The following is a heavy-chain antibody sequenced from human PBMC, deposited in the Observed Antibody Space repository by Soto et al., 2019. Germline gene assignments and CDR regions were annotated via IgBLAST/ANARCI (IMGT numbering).Heavy chain of an antibody. J-gene: IGHJ4*02. CDR1: VGSISSSYG. Sequence: TLSLTCAVSVGSISSSYGWNWVRQPPGKGLEWIGKIYHRVSTNYNPSLKNRVTISVDKSNNQFSLRLSSVTAADTAVYFCVTSLNYDFWRDGGRHYYFDYWGQGTLVTVSS. CDR2: IYHRVST. CDR3: VTSLNYDFWRDGGRHYYFDY. V-gene: IGHV4-4*01. D-gene: IGHD3-3*01.